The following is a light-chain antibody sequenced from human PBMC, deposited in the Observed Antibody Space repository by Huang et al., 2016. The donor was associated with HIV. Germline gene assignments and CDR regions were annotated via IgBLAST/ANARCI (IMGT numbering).Light chain of an antibody. CDR1: QSVSSN. Sequence: EIVTTQSPATLSVSPGERATLSCRARQSVSSNLAWYQQKPGQAPMLLIYGASTRANGIPARFSGSGSGTEFTLTISGLRSEDFAVYYCQQYNNWPRTFGQGTKVEIK. J-gene: IGKJ1*01. V-gene: IGKV3-15*01. CDR2: GAS. CDR3: QQYNNWPRT.